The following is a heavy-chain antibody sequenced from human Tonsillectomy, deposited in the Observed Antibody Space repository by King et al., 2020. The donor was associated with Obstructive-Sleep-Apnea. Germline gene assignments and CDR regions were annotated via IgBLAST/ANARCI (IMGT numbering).Heavy chain of an antibody. Sequence: QLQESGPGLVKPSETLSLTCTVSGGSISSSSYYWGWIRQPPGKGLEWIGSIYYSGSTYYNPSLKSRVTISVDTSKNQFSLKRSSVTAADTAVYYLARRYSGSYFLNYWGQGTLVTVSS. J-gene: IGHJ4*02. CDR1: GGSISSSSYY. CDR3: ARRYSGSYFLNY. V-gene: IGHV4-39*07. CDR2: IYYSGST. D-gene: IGHD1-26*01.